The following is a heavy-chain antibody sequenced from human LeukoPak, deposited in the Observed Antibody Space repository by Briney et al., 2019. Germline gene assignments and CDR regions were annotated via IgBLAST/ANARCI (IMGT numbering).Heavy chain of an antibody. CDR2: VHHSGAT. J-gene: IGHJ4*02. CDR3: ARINFNPDY. CDR1: GYSISRGYH. Sequence: SETLSLTCSVSGYSISRGYHWAWVRQPPGKGLEWIGSVHHSGATYYNPSLNSRHTISADTSKNQFSLKMDSVTAADTAVYYCARINFNPDYWGQGTLVSVSS. V-gene: IGHV4-38-2*02. D-gene: IGHD1-14*01.